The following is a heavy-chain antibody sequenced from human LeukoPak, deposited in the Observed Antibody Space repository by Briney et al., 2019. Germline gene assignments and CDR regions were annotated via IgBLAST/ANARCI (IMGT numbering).Heavy chain of an antibody. CDR2: INPNSGGT. CDR3: ARDHGSGSYYADY. J-gene: IGHJ4*02. Sequence: GASVKVSYKASGYTFTGYYMHWVRQAPGQGLEWMGWINPNSGGTNYAQKFQGRVTMTRDTSISTAYMELSRLRSDDTAVYYCARDHGSGSYYADYWGQGTLVTVSS. CDR1: GYTFTGYY. D-gene: IGHD3-10*01. V-gene: IGHV1-2*02.